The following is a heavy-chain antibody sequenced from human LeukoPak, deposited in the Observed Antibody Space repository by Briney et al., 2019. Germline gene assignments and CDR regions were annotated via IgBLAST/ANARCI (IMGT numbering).Heavy chain of an antibody. CDR1: GFMFSSFG. Sequence: GGSLRLSCAASGFMFSSFGMHWVRQAPCKGLEWVAFIRSDGDNKDYADSVRGRFTISRDNSKNILYLQMHSLRTEDTSIYYCAKDRQHCSQIDSWGQGTQVLVSS. CDR2: IRSDGDNK. D-gene: IGHD2-2*01. V-gene: IGHV3-30*02. CDR3: AKDRQHCSQIDS. J-gene: IGHJ4*02.